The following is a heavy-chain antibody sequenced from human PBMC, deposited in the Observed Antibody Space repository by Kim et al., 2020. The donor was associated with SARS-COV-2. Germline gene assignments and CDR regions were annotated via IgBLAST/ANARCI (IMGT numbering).Heavy chain of an antibody. V-gene: IGHV3-74*01. J-gene: IGHJ5*02. CDR3: AGDYSAERKFDP. Sequence: ADSGKGRFTASRNNAKNPLYLQMTSLRVEDTAVYYCAGDYSAERKFDPWGQGTPVTVSS. D-gene: IGHD5-18*01.